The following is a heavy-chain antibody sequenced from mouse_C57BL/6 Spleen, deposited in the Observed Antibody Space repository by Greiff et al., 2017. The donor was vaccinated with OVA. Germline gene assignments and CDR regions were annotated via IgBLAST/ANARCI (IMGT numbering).Heavy chain of an antibody. CDR3: FIYCYGSSYDYYAMDY. Sequence: VQLQQSVAELVRPGASVKLSCTASGFNIKNTYMHWVKQRPEQGLEWIGRIDPANGNTKYAPKFQGKATITADTSSNTAYLQLSSLTSEDTAIYYCFIYCYGSSYDYYAMDYWGQGTSVTVSS. CDR2: IDPANGNT. CDR1: GFNIKNTY. V-gene: IGHV14-3*01. J-gene: IGHJ4*01. D-gene: IGHD1-1*01.